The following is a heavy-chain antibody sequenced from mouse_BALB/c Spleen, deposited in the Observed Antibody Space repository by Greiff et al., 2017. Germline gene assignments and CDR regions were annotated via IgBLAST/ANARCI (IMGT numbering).Heavy chain of an antibody. Sequence: EVKLVESGGGLVKPGGSLKLSCAASGFTFSSYTMSWVRQTPEKRLEWVATISSGGSYTYYPDSVKGRFTISRDNAKNTLYLQMSSLKSEDTAMYYCTRDLTTVGVFDVWGAGTTVTVSS. J-gene: IGHJ1*01. D-gene: IGHD1-1*01. CDR2: ISSGGSYT. CDR1: GFTFSSYT. V-gene: IGHV5-6-4*01. CDR3: TRDLTTVGVFDV.